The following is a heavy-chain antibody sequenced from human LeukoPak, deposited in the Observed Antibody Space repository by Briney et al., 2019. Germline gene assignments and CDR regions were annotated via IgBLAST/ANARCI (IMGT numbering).Heavy chain of an antibody. J-gene: IGHJ3*02. D-gene: IGHD5-24*01. Sequence: PSETLSLTCAVYGGSFSGYYWSWIRQPPGKGLEWIGEINHSGSTNYNPSLKSRVTISVDTSKNQFSLKLSSVTAADTAVYYCATEMRLHAFDIWGQGTMVTVSS. V-gene: IGHV4-34*01. CDR3: ATEMRLHAFDI. CDR2: INHSGST. CDR1: GGSFSGYY.